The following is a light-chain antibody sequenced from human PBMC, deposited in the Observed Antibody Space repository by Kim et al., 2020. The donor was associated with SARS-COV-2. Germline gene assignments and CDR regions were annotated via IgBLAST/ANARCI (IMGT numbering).Light chain of an antibody. Sequence: QSALTQPASVSGSPGQSITISCTGTSSDVGSYNLVSWYQQDPGKAPKLIIYAGSKRPSGVSNRFSGSKSGNTASLTISGLQTEDEADYYCCSYADSSTYLFGTGTKVTVL. V-gene: IGLV2-23*01. CDR3: CSYADSSTYL. CDR2: AGS. CDR1: SSDVGSYNL. J-gene: IGLJ1*01.